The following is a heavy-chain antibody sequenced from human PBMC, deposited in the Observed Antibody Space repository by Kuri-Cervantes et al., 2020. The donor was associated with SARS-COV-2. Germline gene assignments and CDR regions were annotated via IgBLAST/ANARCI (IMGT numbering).Heavy chain of an antibody. V-gene: IGHV1-69*13. J-gene: IGHJ6*02. CDR2: IIPIFGTA. CDR3: ARDLIAAAGQYYYSGMDV. Sequence: SVKVSCKASGCTFSSYAISWVRQAPGQGLEWMGWIIPIFGTANYAQKFQGRVTITADESTSTAYMELSSLRSEDTAVYYCARDLIAAAGQYYYSGMDVWGQGTTVTVSS. CDR1: GCTFSSYA. D-gene: IGHD6-13*01.